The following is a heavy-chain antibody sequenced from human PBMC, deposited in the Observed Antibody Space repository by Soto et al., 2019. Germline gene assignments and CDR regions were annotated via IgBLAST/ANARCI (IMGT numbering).Heavy chain of an antibody. V-gene: IGHV4-39*01. CDR3: ARHYNTSSVSTTWSGSWLDP. CDR1: GGSISISSHH. D-gene: IGHD3-10*01. Sequence: PSETLSLTCTVSGGSISISSHHWGWIRQPPGKGLEWIGSIYYSGSTYYNPSLKSRVTISVDTSKNQFSLKLSSVTAADTAVYYCARHYNTSSVSTTWSGSWLDPWGQGTLFTVSS. CDR2: IYYSGST. J-gene: IGHJ5*02.